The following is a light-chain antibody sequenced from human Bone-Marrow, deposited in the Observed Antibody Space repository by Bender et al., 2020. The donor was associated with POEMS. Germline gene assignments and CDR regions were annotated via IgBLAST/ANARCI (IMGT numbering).Light chain of an antibody. CDR3: CSYSGPRTVV. J-gene: IGLJ2*01. CDR1: LSNIGAGYD. CDR2: GYN. V-gene: IGLV1-40*01. Sequence: QSVLTQPPSVSGAPGQRVTISCTGSLSNIGAGYDVHWYQQIPDTAPKLLIYGYNNRPSGVPDRFSGSKSGNTASLTISGLQAEDEPDYYCCSYSGPRTVVFGGGTKLTVL.